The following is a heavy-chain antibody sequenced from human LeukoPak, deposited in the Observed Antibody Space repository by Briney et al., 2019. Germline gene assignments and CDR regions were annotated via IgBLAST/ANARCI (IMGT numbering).Heavy chain of an antibody. CDR3: ARAGVLWFGESKFDY. D-gene: IGHD3-10*01. J-gene: IGHJ4*02. CDR1: GFTFNSYW. V-gene: IGHV3-7*03. CDR2: IKEDGSEK. Sequence: GGSLRLSCAASGFTFNSYWMSWVRQAPGKGLEWVANIKEDGSEKYYVDSVKGRFTISRDNAKNSLYLQMNSLRAEDTAVYYCARAGVLWFGESKFDYWGQGTQVTVSS.